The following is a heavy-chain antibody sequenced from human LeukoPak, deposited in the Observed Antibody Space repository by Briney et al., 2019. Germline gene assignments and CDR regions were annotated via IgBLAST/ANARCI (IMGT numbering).Heavy chain of an antibody. V-gene: IGHV1-8*01. CDR3: ARTSPQGYCSGGSCSGSDY. D-gene: IGHD2-15*01. J-gene: IGHJ4*02. CDR2: MNPNSGNT. Sequence: ASVKVSCKASGYTFTSYDINWVRQATGQGLEWMGWMNPNSGNTGYAQKFQGRVTMTRNTSISTAYTELSSLRSEDTAVYYCARTSPQGYCSGGSCSGSDYWGQGTLVTVSS. CDR1: GYTFTSYD.